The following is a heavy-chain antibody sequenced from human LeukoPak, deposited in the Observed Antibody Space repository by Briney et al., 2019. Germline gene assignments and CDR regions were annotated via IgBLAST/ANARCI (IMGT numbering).Heavy chain of an antibody. D-gene: IGHD3-10*01. CDR3: ARELMVRGIIRKNFGF. CDR2: IKQDGSEK. CDR1: GFTFSSYW. V-gene: IGHV3-7*01. J-gene: IGHJ4*02. Sequence: GGSLRLSCAASGFTFSSYWMSWVRQAPGNGLEWVANIKQDGSEKYYVDSVKGRFTISRDNAKNSLYLQMNSLRDEDTAVYYWARELMVRGIIRKNFGFWGKGTLVTVSS.